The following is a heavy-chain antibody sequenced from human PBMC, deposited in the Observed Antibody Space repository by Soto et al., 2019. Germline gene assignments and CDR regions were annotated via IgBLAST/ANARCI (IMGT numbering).Heavy chain of an antibody. D-gene: IGHD5-12*01. Sequence: GGSLRLSCAASGFTFSSYWMSWVRQAPGKGLEWVANIKQDGSEKYYVDSVKGRFTISRDNAKNSLYLQMNSLRAEDTAVYYCASASFRSGYEADIWGQGTMVTVSS. CDR3: ASASFRSGYEADI. CDR2: IKQDGSEK. J-gene: IGHJ3*02. V-gene: IGHV3-7*01. CDR1: GFTFSSYW.